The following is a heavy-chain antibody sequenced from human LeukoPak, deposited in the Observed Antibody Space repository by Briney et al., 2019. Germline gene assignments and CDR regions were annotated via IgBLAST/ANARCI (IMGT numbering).Heavy chain of an antibody. J-gene: IGHJ4*02. CDR1: GFTFSSYA. CDR3: AKSYYSSGWYQMYYFDY. D-gene: IGHD6-19*01. V-gene: IGHV3-23*01. Sequence: GGSLRLSCAASGFTFSSYAMSWVRQAPGKGLEWVSAISGSGDSTHYADSVKGRFTISRDNSKNTLYLQMNSLRAEDTAVYYCAKSYYSSGWYQMYYFDYWGQGTLVTVSS. CDR2: ISGSGDST.